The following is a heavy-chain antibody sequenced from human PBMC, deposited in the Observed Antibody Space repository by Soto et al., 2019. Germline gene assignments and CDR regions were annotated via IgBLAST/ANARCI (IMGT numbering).Heavy chain of an antibody. J-gene: IGHJ6*02. CDR3: AKGHSDYQGDYNYYGMDV. CDR1: GFPFSSYA. D-gene: IGHD6-25*01. Sequence: GGSLRLSCAASGFPFSSYAISWVRQAPGRGLEWVAASTGAGGGTYNLEAVKGRFTVSRDNSKKTVYLQLDGLRAEDTAVYYCAKGHSDYQGDYNYYGMDVWGQVTAVTVSS. CDR2: STGAGGGT. V-gene: IGHV3-23*01.